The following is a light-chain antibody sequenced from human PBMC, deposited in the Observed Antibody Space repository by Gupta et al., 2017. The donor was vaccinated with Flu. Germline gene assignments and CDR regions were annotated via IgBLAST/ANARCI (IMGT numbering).Light chain of an antibody. CDR1: QSISSW. CDR2: KAS. Sequence: DIQLTQSPPTLSASIGDRVTITCGASQSISSWLIWYQQKPGKAPKLLIYKASNLQSGVPSRFSGSGSGTEFTLTISSLQPDDFATYYCQQHNSYPITFGQGTRLEI. CDR3: QQHNSYPIT. V-gene: IGKV1-5*03. J-gene: IGKJ5*01.